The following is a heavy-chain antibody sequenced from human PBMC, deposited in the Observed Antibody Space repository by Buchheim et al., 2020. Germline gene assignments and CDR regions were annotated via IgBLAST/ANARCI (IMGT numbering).Heavy chain of an antibody. V-gene: IGHV3-30*18. CDR3: AKMMVAATFPDDYYYYGMDV. J-gene: IGHJ6*02. CDR1: GFTFSSYG. Sequence: QVQLVESGGGVVQPGRSLRLSCAASGFTFSSYGMHWVRQAPGKGLEWVAVISYDGSNKYYADSVKGRFTISRDNSKNTLYLQMNSLRAEDTAVYYCAKMMVAATFPDDYYYYGMDVWGQGTT. CDR2: ISYDGSNK. D-gene: IGHD2-15*01.